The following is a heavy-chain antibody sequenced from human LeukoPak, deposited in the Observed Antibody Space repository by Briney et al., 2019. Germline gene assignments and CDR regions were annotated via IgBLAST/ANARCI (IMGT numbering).Heavy chain of an antibody. CDR3: ARSYGGNSVDAFDI. J-gene: IGHJ3*02. D-gene: IGHD4-23*01. CDR1: GFTFSSYA. CDR2: ISYDGSNK. Sequence: GGSLRLSCAASGFTFSSYAMHWVRQAPGKGLEWVAVISYDGSNKYYADSVKGRFTISRDNSKNTLYLQMNSLRAEDTAVYYCARSYGGNSVDAFDIWGQGTMVTVSS. V-gene: IGHV3-30*04.